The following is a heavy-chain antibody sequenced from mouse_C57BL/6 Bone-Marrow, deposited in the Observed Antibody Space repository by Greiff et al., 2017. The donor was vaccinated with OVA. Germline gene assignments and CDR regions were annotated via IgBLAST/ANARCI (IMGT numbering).Heavy chain of an antibody. J-gene: IGHJ2*01. V-gene: IGHV14-1*01. Sequence: EVQLQQSGAELVRPGASVKLSCTASGFNIKDYYMHWVKQRPEPGLEWIGRIDPEDGDTEYAPKFQGKATMTADTSSNTAYLQLSSLTSEDTAVYYCTPVYGNYVSAYWGQGTTLTVSS. CDR1: GFNIKDYY. CDR3: TPVYGNYVSAY. CDR2: IDPEDGDT. D-gene: IGHD2-1*01.